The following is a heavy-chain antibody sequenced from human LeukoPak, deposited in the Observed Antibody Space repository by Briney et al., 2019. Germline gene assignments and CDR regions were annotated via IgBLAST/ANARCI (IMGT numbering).Heavy chain of an antibody. CDR2: ISAYNGNT. CDR1: GYTFTSYG. J-gene: IGHJ6*03. CDR3: ARDRSREYYDILTGYYTYYYYMDV. Sequence: ASVKVSCKASGYTFTSYGISWVRQAPGQGLEWMGWISAYNGNTNYAQKLQGRVTMTTDTSTSTAYMELRSLRSDDTAVYYRARDRSREYYDILTGYYTYYYYMDVWGKGTTVTVSS. V-gene: IGHV1-18*01. D-gene: IGHD3-9*01.